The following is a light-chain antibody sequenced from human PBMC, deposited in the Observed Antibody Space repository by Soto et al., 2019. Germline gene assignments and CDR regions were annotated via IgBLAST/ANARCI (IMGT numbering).Light chain of an antibody. CDR2: SXN. V-gene: IGLV1-40*01. CDR1: SSNIGAGYD. Sequence: QSVLTQPPSVSGAPGQRVTISCTGSSSNIGAGYDVHWYQRLPGTAPNVLXXSXNXRPSGVPGRXXXXXXXXXXXXXXTGLQAEDEADYYCQSYDSSLSGSYVFGTGTKVTVL. CDR3: QSYDSSLSGSYV. J-gene: IGLJ1*01.